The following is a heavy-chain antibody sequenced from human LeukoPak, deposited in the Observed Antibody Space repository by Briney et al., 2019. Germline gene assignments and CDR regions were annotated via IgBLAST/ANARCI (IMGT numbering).Heavy chain of an antibody. J-gene: IGHJ4*02. CDR3: TRMTTGHDY. Sequence: SETLSLTCAASGVSFDDYYWSWVRQTPGKGLEWIGEINHSGYTNDSPSLKSRVTLSIDTSRKQFSLNLRSVTVADAGIYYCTRMTTGHDYWGQGTLVTVSS. CDR2: INHSGYT. D-gene: IGHD4-17*01. CDR1: GVSFDDYY. V-gene: IGHV4-34*01.